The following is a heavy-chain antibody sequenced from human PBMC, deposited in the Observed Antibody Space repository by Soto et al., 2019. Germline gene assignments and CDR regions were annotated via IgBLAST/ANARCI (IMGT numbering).Heavy chain of an antibody. CDR2: ISAYNGNT. J-gene: IGHJ4*02. D-gene: IGHD2-15*01. Sequence: ASVKVSCKASGYTFTSDGIGWVRQAPGQGLEWMGWISAYNGNTNYAQKLQGRVTMTTDTSTSTAYMELRSLRSDDTAVYYCARVPVVVAEGYFDYWGQGTLVTVSS. CDR1: GYTFTSDG. V-gene: IGHV1-18*01. CDR3: ARVPVVVAEGYFDY.